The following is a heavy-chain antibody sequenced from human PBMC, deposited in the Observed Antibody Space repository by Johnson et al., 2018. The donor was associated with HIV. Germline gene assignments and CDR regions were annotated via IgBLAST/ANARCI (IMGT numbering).Heavy chain of an antibody. Sequence: VQLVESGGGLVQPGGSLKLSCAASGFTFSSYAMNWVRQAPGKGLEWVSVISGSGGSTYYADSVKGRFTISRDNSKNTLYLQINNLRAEDTAVYYCASTGSGSDDAFDIWGQETMVT. CDR1: GFTFSSYA. CDR3: ASTGSGSDDAFDI. J-gene: IGHJ3*02. V-gene: IGHV3-23*04. CDR2: ISGSGGST. D-gene: IGHD3-10*01.